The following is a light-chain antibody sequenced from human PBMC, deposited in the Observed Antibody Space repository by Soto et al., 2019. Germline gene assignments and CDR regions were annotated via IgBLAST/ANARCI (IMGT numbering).Light chain of an antibody. V-gene: IGKV3-20*01. J-gene: IGKJ5*01. CDR3: QRYCNSPIT. Sequence: EIVLTQSPGTLSLSPGERATLSCRASQSVSSNYLAWYQQKPGQAPRLLIYDASSRPTGIPDRFRGRGSGTDFPLTISRLEPDDFAVYYCQRYCNSPITFGQGTRLEIK. CDR1: QSVSSNY. CDR2: DAS.